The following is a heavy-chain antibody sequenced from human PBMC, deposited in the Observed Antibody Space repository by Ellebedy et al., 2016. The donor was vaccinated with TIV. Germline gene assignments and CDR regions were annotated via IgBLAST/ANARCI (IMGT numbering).Heavy chain of an antibody. CDR2: INPNSGGT. D-gene: IGHD5-18*01. Sequence: ASVKVSCXASGYTFTGYYMHWVRQAPGQGLEWMGWINPNSGGTNYAQKFQGRVTMTRDTSISTAYMELSSLRSEDTAVYYCARYTGYSYGYWLDYYYGMDVWGQGTTVTVSS. CDR3: ARYTGYSYGYWLDYYYGMDV. V-gene: IGHV1-2*02. CDR1: GYTFTGYY. J-gene: IGHJ6*02.